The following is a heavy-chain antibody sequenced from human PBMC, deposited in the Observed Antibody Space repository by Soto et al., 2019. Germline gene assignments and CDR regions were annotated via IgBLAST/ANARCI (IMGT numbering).Heavy chain of an antibody. D-gene: IGHD3-3*01. J-gene: IGHJ4*02. CDR3: TRVGDAYKKGH. V-gene: IGHV4-61*01. CDR2: IHYSGST. Sequence: QVQLQESGPGLMKPSETLSLTCTVPGGSVSIGTYYWSWIRQPPGKGLEWIGFIHYSGSTNYNPSLQSRVTMSVDTSKNQFSLKLTSVNAADTAVYYCTRVGDAYKKGHWGQGTLVTVSS. CDR1: GGSVSIGTYY.